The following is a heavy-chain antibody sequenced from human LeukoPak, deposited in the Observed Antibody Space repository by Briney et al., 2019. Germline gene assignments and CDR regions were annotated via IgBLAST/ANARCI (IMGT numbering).Heavy chain of an antibody. CDR1: GGSFSGYY. V-gene: IGHV4-34*01. J-gene: IGHJ5*02. CDR3: ARASMVRGVIITSNWFDP. CDR2: INHSGST. D-gene: IGHD3-10*01. Sequence: SETLSLTCAVYGGSFSGYYWSWIRQPPGKGLEWIGEINHSGSTNYNPSLKSRVTISVDTSKNQFSLKLSSVTAADTAVYYCARASMVRGVIITSNWFDPWGQGTLVTFSS.